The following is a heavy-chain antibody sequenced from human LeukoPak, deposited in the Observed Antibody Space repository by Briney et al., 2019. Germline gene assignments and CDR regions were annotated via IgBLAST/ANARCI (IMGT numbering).Heavy chain of an antibody. CDR1: GYTFTSYY. D-gene: IGHD3-22*01. CDR3: ARDTYPYYYDSSGSGHDY. Sequence: APVKVSCKASGYTFTSYYMHWVRQAPGQGLEWMGIINPSGGSTSYAQKFQGRVTMTRDTSTSTVYMELSSLRSEDTAVYYCARDTYPYYYDSSGSGHDYWGQGTLVTVSS. J-gene: IGHJ4*02. CDR2: INPSGGST. V-gene: IGHV1-46*01.